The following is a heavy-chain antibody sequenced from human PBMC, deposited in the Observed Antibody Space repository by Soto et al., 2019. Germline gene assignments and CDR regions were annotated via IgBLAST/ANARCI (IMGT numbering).Heavy chain of an antibody. CDR3: AGAASGNYDSQYFHH. V-gene: IGHV1-18*04. J-gene: IGHJ1*01. CDR2: ISGYNGNT. CDR1: GYTFTSSG. Sequence: ASVKVSCKASGYTFTSSGISWVRQAPGQGPEWMGWISGYNGNTNSAQKLQDRVTMTTDTSTSTAYMELRSLRSDDTAVYFCAGAASGNYDSQYFHHWDQGTLVTVSS. D-gene: IGHD1-26*01.